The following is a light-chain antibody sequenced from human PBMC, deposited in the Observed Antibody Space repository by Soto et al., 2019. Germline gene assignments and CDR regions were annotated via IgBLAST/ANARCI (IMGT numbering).Light chain of an antibody. Sequence: DIGKRQARPTLIVDPGERVAYGSRASQGVSRKLAWYQHKPGQAPRLLISGASTGATGIPARFSGRGSVTEFTLTISSLQSEDCAIYYCQQYHTWPITVGGGTKVDIK. J-gene: IGKJ4*01. V-gene: IGKV3-15*01. CDR3: QQYHTWPIT. CDR2: GAS. CDR1: QGVSRK.